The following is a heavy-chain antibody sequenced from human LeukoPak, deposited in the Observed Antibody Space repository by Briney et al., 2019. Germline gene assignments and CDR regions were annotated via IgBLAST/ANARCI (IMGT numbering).Heavy chain of an antibody. CDR1: GFTFSSYG. D-gene: IGHD3-3*01. V-gene: IGHV3-33*01. CDR2: IWYDGSNK. J-gene: IGHJ4*02. CDR3: ARDRGDGSSFDY. Sequence: GGSLRLSCAASGFTFSSYGMHWVRQAPGKGLEWVAVIWYDGSNKYYADSVKGRFAISRDNSKNTLYLHMNSLRAEDTAVYYCARDRGDGSSFDYWGQGTLVTVSS.